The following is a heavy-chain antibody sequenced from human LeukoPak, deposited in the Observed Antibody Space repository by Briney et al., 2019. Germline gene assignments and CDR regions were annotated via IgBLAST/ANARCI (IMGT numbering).Heavy chain of an antibody. CDR2: IYYSEST. Sequence: SETLSLTCTVSGGSISSYYWSWIRQPPGKGLEWIGYIYYSESTNYNPSLKSRVTISVDTSKNQFSLKLSSVTAADTAVYYCARLEAAAGEGGWFDPWGQGTLVTVSS. J-gene: IGHJ5*02. V-gene: IGHV4-59*08. D-gene: IGHD6-13*01. CDR3: ARLEAAAGEGGWFDP. CDR1: GGSISSYY.